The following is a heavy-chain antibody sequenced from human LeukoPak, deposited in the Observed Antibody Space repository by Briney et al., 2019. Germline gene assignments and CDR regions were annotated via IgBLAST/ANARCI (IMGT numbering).Heavy chain of an antibody. CDR1: GFTFSSYS. CDR2: ISSSSSYI. Sequence: GGSLRLSCAASGFTFSSYSMNWVRQAPGKGLEWVSSISSSSSYIYYADPVKGRFTISRDNAKNSLYLQMNSLRAEDTAVYYCAYGIVVVPAAPVQLDYWGQGTLVTVSS. CDR3: AYGIVVVPAAPVQLDY. D-gene: IGHD2-2*01. J-gene: IGHJ4*02. V-gene: IGHV3-21*01.